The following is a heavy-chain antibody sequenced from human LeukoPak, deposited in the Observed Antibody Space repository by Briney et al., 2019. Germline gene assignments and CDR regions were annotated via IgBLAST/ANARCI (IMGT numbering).Heavy chain of an antibody. CDR3: ARVTLTSANFDY. Sequence: SGGSLRLSCAASGFTFSDYYMSWLRQAPGKGLEWVSYISSSGSTIYYADSVKGRFTISRDNAKNSLYLQMNSLRAEDTAVYYCARVTLTSANFDYWGQGTLVTVSS. V-gene: IGHV3-11*01. CDR1: GFTFSDYY. CDR2: ISSSGSTI. J-gene: IGHJ4*02.